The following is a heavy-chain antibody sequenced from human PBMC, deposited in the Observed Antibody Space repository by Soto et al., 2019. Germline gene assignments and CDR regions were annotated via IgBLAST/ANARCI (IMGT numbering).Heavy chain of an antibody. J-gene: IGHJ5*02. CDR1: GDTFFTYD. D-gene: IGHD3-3*01. Sequence: QVHLVQSGVEVKTPGASVKVSCQASGDTFFTYDISWVRQAPGQGLERMGWISTYSGDTKYAQKFQGRVTMTTDTSTTTAYLELRSMRSDDTAVYYCARHHGTTTSENWFDPWGQGTVVTVSS. CDR3: ARHHGTTTSENWFDP. CDR2: ISTYSGDT. V-gene: IGHV1-18*01.